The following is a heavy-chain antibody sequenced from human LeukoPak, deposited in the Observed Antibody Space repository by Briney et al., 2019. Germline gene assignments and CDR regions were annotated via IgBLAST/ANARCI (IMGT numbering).Heavy chain of an antibody. J-gene: IGHJ4*02. CDR2: IYPGDSDT. Sequence: GESLKISCKGSGYSFTTYWIGWVRQMPGKGLEWMGIIYPGDSDTRYSPSFQGQVTISADKSISTAYLQWSSLKASDTAMYYCARHRQGYYGSGSYQGFDYWGQGTLVTVSS. CDR1: GYSFTTYW. CDR3: ARHRQGYYGSGSYQGFDY. V-gene: IGHV5-51*01. D-gene: IGHD3-10*01.